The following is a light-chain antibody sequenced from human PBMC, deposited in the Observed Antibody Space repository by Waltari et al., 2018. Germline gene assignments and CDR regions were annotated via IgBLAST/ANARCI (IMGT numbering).Light chain of an antibody. V-gene: IGLV3-1*01. CDR3: QALDSRTPGYV. CDR2: QDN. Sequence: YELTQPPSVAVAPGQKASISGSGDKVGDKYGCRYQQRPGQSPVLVIYQDNKRPSGLPERFSGSNSGNTATLTISGTQAMDEADYYCQALDSRTPGYVFGTGTKVTVL. CDR1: KVGDKY. J-gene: IGLJ1*01.